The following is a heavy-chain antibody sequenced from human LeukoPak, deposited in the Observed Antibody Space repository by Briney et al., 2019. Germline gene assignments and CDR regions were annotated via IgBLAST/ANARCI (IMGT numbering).Heavy chain of an antibody. CDR3: ARAALSSGWKAGVNY. D-gene: IGHD6-19*01. Sequence: GGSLRLSCAASRFTSSAYAMHWVRQTPGKGLEWVALISYDGTNMYYADFVKGRFTISRDNSKNTLSLQMNSLRTEDTAVYYCARAALSSGWKAGVNYWGQGTLVTVSS. CDR2: ISYDGTNM. V-gene: IGHV3-30*04. J-gene: IGHJ4*02. CDR1: RFTSSAYA.